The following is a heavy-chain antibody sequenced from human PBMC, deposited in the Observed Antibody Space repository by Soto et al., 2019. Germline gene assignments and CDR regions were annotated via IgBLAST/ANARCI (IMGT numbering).Heavy chain of an antibody. J-gene: IGHJ6*02. CDR3: ARDSANSSGWYGNYYYGMDV. V-gene: IGHV3-53*01. Sequence: GGSLRLSCAASGFTVSSNYMSWVRRAPGKWLEWVSVIYSGGSTYYADSVKGRFTISRDNSKNTLYLQMNSLRAEDTAVYYCARDSANSSGWYGNYYYGMDVWGQGTTVTVSS. CDR2: IYSGGST. CDR1: GFTVSSNY. D-gene: IGHD6-19*01.